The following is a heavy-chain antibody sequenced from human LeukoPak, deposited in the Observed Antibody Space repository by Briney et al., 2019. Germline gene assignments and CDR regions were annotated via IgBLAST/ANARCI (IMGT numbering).Heavy chain of an antibody. D-gene: IGHD3-3*01. J-gene: IGHJ6*02. Sequence: SETLSLTCAVYGGSFSGYYWSWIRQPPGKGLEWIGEINHSGSTNYNPSLKSRVTISVDTSKNQFSLKLSSVTAADTAVYYCARGGYDFWSGSPQDGMDVWGQGTTVTVPS. CDR1: GGSFSGYY. V-gene: IGHV4-34*01. CDR3: ARGGYDFWSGSPQDGMDV. CDR2: INHSGST.